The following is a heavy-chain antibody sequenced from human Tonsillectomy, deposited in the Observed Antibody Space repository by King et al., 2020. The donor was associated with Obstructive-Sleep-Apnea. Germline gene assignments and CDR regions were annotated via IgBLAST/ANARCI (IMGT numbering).Heavy chain of an antibody. CDR3: ARNIGVLGAFDV. J-gene: IGHJ3*01. CDR1: GFSLSTSGMC. D-gene: IGHD3-10*01. Sequence: VTLKESGPALVRPTQTLTLTCTVSGFSLSTSGMCVSWIRQPPGKALEWLARIDWDDDKYYSTSLNFRLTISKDTSKNQVVLTMTNMDPVDTATYFCARNIGVLGAFDVWGQGTMVTVSS. CDR2: IDWDDDK. V-gene: IGHV2-70*15.